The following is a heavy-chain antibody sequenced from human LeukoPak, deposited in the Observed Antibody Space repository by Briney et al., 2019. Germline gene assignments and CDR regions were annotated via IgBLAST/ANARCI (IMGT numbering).Heavy chain of an antibody. CDR3: AKNGDRGAYCSGGSCYPYYYYYMDV. J-gene: IGHJ6*03. CDR1: GFTFSNYY. V-gene: IGHV3-23*01. D-gene: IGHD2-15*01. Sequence: GGSLRLSCEASGFTFSNYYMSWIRQAPGKGLEWVSHIKGNGATTYYADSVKGRFTISRDNSKNTLSLQMNSLRAEDTAIYYCAKNGDRGAYCSGGSCYPYYYYYMDVWGKGTTVTISS. CDR2: IKGNGATT.